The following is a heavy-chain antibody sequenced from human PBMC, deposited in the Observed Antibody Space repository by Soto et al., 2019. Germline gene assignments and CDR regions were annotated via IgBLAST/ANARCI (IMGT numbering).Heavy chain of an antibody. CDR3: ARVPEHGSGSYYAGIDY. J-gene: IGHJ4*02. CDR2: ISAYNGNT. Sequence: QVQLVQSGAEVKKPGASVKVSCKASGYTFTSYGISWVRQAPGQGLEWMGWISAYNGNTNYAQKLQGRVTMTTDTSTSTAYMELRSLRSDETAVYYCARVPEHGSGSYYAGIDYWGQGTLVTVSS. V-gene: IGHV1-18*01. D-gene: IGHD3-10*01. CDR1: GYTFTSYG.